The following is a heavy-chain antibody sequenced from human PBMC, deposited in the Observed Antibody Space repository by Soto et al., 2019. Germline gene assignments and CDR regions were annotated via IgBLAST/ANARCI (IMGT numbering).Heavy chain of an antibody. J-gene: IGHJ4*02. CDR2: ISGGGTGT. V-gene: IGHV3-23*01. Sequence: GSLRLSCAASGFTFTNYALHWVRQAPGKGLEWVSSISGGGTGTYSADAVKGRFSISSDKSRNTVYLQMSSLRAEDMAVSYCAKGQYYAHFGKWVAKQAVHYWGQLNLLTVSS. CDR3: AKGQYYAHFGKWVAKQAVHY. CDR1: GFTFTNYA. D-gene: IGHD3-16*01.